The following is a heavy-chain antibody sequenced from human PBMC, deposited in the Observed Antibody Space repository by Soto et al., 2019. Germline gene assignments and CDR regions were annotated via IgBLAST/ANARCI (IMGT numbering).Heavy chain of an antibody. D-gene: IGHD2-15*01. V-gene: IGHV1-69*12. Sequence: QVQLVQSGAEVKKPGSSVKVSCKASGGTFSSYAISWVRQAPGQGLEWMGGIIPIFGTANYAQKFQGRVTITADESTGXXYXEXXSLGSEDTAVYYCASAYCSGGSCYSYYYYYYGMDVWGQGTTVTVSS. CDR1: GGTFSSYA. CDR2: IIPIFGTA. CDR3: ASAYCSGGSCYSYYYYYYGMDV. J-gene: IGHJ6*02.